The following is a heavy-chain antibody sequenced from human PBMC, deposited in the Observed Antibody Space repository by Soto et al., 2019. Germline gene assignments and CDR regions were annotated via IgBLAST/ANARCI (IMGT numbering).Heavy chain of an antibody. CDR1: GYTFSTIG. Sequence: QVQLVQSGAEVKKPGASVTVSCKTSGYTFSTIGITWVRQAPGQGLEWMGWISPHKGDTYYAQRLQGRVTMTTDPSTSTDYMDLWGLRSDDTAVYFWARDVDHSGSYYTNYWGQGTLVTVSS. CDR2: ISPHKGDT. J-gene: IGHJ4*02. V-gene: IGHV1-18*01. CDR3: ARDVDHSGSYYTNY. D-gene: IGHD3-10*01.